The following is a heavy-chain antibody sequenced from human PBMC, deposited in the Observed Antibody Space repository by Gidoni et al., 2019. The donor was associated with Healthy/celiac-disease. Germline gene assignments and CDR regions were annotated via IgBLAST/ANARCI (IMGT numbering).Heavy chain of an antibody. V-gene: IGHV3-9*01. J-gene: IGHJ3*02. CDR2: ISWNSGSI. D-gene: IGHD4-17*01. CDR3: AKVEDGDYLDAFDI. CDR1: GCTFDDYA. Sequence: EVQLVESGGGLVQPGRSLRLSCAASGCTFDDYAMHWVRQVPGKGLEWVSGISWNSGSIGYAGSVKGRFTISRDNAKNSLYLQMNSLRAEDTALYYCAKVEDGDYLDAFDIWGQGTMVTVSS.